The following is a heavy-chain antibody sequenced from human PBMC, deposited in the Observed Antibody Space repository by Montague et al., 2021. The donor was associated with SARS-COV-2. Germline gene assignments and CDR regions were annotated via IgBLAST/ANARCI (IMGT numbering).Heavy chain of an antibody. CDR3: ARDSGIRIFGVVIMQAFDI. Sequence: TLSLTCTVSGGSISSGGYYWSWIRQHPGKGLEWIGYIYYSGSTYYNPSLKSRVTISVDTSKNQFSLKLSSVTAADTAVYYCARDSGIRIFGVVIMQAFDIWGQGTMVTVSS. V-gene: IGHV4-31*03. CDR2: IYYSGST. J-gene: IGHJ3*02. D-gene: IGHD3-3*01. CDR1: GGSISSGGYY.